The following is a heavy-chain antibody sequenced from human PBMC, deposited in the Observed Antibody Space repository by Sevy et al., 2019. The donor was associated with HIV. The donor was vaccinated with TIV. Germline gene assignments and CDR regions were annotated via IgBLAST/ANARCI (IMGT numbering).Heavy chain of an antibody. CDR1: GGSISSSSYY. V-gene: IGHV4-39*01. J-gene: IGHJ6*02. Sequence: SETLSLTCTVSGGSISSSSYYWGWIRQPPGKGLEWIGSIYYRGSTYYNPSLKSRVTISVDTPKNQFSLKLSSVTAADTAGYYCAGLSRGMALERGYYYYGMDVWGQGTTVTVSS. D-gene: IGHD1-1*01. CDR3: AGLSRGMALERGYYYYGMDV. CDR2: IYYRGST.